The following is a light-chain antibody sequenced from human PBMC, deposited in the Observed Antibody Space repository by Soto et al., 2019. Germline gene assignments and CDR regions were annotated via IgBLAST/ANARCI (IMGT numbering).Light chain of an antibody. V-gene: IGLV2-23*01. Sequence: QSALTQPASVSGSPGQSITISCTGTSSDVGSYDLVSWYQHHAGTVPKLMIYEGTKLPSGVSNRFSGSKSGNTASLTISGLQAEDEADYYCCSYAGSSTWVFGGGTKLTAL. CDR3: CSYAGSSTWV. CDR1: SSDVGSYDL. CDR2: EGT. J-gene: IGLJ3*02.